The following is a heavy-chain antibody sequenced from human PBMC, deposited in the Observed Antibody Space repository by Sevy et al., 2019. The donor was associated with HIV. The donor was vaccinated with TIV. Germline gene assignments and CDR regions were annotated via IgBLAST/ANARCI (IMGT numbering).Heavy chain of an antibody. CDR1: GYSISSRYY. CDR2: MYYSGST. V-gene: IGHV4-38-2*01. D-gene: IGHD6-13*01. J-gene: IGHJ4*02. CDR3: ASDITSNWLFFDY. Sequence: SETLSLTCAVSGYSISSRYYWGWVRQPPGKGLEWIASMYYSGSTYYNPSLRSRVTISLDTSENQFSLKLTSVTAADTAVHYCASDITSNWLFFDYWGQGILVTVSS.